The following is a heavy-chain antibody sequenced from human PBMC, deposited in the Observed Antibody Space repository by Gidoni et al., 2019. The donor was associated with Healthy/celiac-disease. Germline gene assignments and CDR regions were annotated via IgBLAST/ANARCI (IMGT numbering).Heavy chain of an antibody. CDR3: ARALGLLWFGRGYFDY. D-gene: IGHD3-10*01. Sequence: QVQLQQWGAGLLKPSETLSLTCAVYGGSFSGYYWSWIRQPPGKGLEWIGEINHSGSTNYNPSLKSRVTISVDTSKTQFSLKLSSVTAADTAVYYCARALGLLWFGRGYFDYWGQGTLVTVSS. J-gene: IGHJ4*02. V-gene: IGHV4-34*01. CDR1: GGSFSGYY. CDR2: INHSGST.